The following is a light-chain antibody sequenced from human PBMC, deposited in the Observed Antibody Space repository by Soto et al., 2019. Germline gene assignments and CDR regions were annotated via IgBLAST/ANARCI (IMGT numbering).Light chain of an antibody. V-gene: IGKV3-11*01. CDR2: DAS. J-gene: IGKJ1*01. CDR1: QSINNY. Sequence: EIMLTQSPATLSLSPGERATLSCRASQSINNYLVWYQQKPGQAPRLLIYDASNRATGIPARFSGSGSGTDFTLTISSLEPEDFAVYYCQQRSNWPRTFGQGTKVDIK. CDR3: QQRSNWPRT.